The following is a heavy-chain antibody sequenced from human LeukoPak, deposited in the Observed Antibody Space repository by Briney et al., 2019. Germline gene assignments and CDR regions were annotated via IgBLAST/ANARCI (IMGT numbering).Heavy chain of an antibody. CDR3: VRDGESGSPTAGDFDY. D-gene: IGHD1-26*01. CDR1: GYTFTTSG. Sequence: ASVKVSCKASGYTFTTSGISWVRQAPGQGLEWMGWISADKGNTKNAQKLQGGVTMTTDTSTSTAYMELRSLISDDTAVYYCVRDGESGSPTAGDFDYWGQGTLVTVSS. J-gene: IGHJ4*02. CDR2: ISADKGNT. V-gene: IGHV1-18*01.